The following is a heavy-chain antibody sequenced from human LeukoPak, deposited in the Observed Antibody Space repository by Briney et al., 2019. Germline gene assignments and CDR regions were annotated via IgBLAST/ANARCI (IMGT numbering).Heavy chain of an antibody. J-gene: IGHJ5*02. CDR3: ARDRTYCSSTSCYSLWFDP. Sequence: ASVKVSCKASGYTFTGYYMHWVRQAPGQGLEWMGWINPNSGGTNYAQKFQGRVTMTRDTSISTAYMELSRLRSDDTAVYYCARDRTYCSSTSCYSLWFDPWGQGTLVTVSS. D-gene: IGHD2-2*01. V-gene: IGHV1-2*02. CDR2: INPNSGGT. CDR1: GYTFTGYY.